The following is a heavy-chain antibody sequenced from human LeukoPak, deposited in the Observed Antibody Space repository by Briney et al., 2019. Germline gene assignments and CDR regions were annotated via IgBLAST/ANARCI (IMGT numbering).Heavy chain of an antibody. CDR2: INHSGST. Sequence: PSETLSLTRAVYGGSSSGYYWSWIRQPPGKGLEWIGEINHSGSTNYNPSLKSRVTISVDTSKNQFSLKLSSVTAADTAVYYCARASVKADIVVVPAVYNWFDPWGQGTLVTVSS. D-gene: IGHD2-2*01. V-gene: IGHV4-34*01. CDR3: ARASVKADIVVVPAVYNWFDP. CDR1: GGSSSGYY. J-gene: IGHJ5*02.